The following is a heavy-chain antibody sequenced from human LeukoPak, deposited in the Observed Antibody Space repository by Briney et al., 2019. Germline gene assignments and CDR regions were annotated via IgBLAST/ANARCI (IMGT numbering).Heavy chain of an antibody. CDR3: GKRAYCSDGSCYPV. CDR1: GFTFSSYA. CDR2: IGGSDTST. V-gene: IGHV3-23*01. Sequence: GGSLRLSCAASGFTFSSYAMSWVRQAPGKGLEWVSVIGGSDTSTYYADSVKGRFTISRDNSKNTVYLQMNSLRAEDTAVYYCGKRAYCSDGSCYPVWGQGTLVTVSS. D-gene: IGHD2-15*01. J-gene: IGHJ4*02.